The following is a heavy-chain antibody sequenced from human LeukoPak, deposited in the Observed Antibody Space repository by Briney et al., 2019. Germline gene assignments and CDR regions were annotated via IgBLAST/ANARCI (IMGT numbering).Heavy chain of an antibody. V-gene: IGHV3-30-3*01. Sequence: GRSLRLSCAASGFTFSNYAIHWVRQAPGKGLEWVAVISYDGSNKYYADSVKGRFTISRDNSKNALYLQMNSLRAEDTAVYYCATAGNYRFDYWGQGTLVTVSS. J-gene: IGHJ4*02. D-gene: IGHD1-7*01. CDR3: ATAGNYRFDY. CDR1: GFTFSNYA. CDR2: ISYDGSNK.